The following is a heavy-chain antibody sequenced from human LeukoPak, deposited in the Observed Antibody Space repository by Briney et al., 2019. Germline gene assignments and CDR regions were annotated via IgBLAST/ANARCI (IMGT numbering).Heavy chain of an antibody. CDR3: ARASNYGYHYYFDY. V-gene: IGHV3-53*01. J-gene: IGHJ4*02. D-gene: IGHD5-18*01. CDR1: GFTVSSNY. Sequence: GGSLRLSCAASGFTVSSNYMSWVRQAPGKGLEWVSVIYSGGSTYYADSVKGRFTISRDNSKNTLYLQVNSLRAEDTAVYYCARASNYGYHYYFDYWGQGTLVTVSS. CDR2: IYSGGST.